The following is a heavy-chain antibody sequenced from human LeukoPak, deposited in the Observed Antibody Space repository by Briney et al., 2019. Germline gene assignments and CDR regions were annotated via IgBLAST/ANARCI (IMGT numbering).Heavy chain of an antibody. V-gene: IGHV3-30*02. CDR1: GFTFSSYG. Sequence: PSGGSLRLSCAASGFTFSSYGMHWVRQAPGKGLEWVAFIRYDGSNKYYADSVKGRFTISRDNSKNTLYLQMNSLRAEDTAVYYCAKALLWFGELLRHWGQGTLVTVSS. J-gene: IGHJ4*02. CDR2: IRYDGSNK. D-gene: IGHD3-10*01. CDR3: AKALLWFGELLRH.